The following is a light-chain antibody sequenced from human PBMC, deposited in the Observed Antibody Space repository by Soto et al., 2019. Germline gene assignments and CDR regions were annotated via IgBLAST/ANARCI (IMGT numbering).Light chain of an antibody. J-gene: IGKJ4*01. V-gene: IGKV3-15*01. Sequence: EIVMTQSPATLSVSPGERATLSCRASQSVSSNLAWYQQKPGQAPRLLIYGASTRATGIPARFSGSRSGTEFTLTIRSLQSEDFAVYYCQQYNNWPPLTFGGGTKVEIK. CDR2: GAS. CDR3: QQYNNWPPLT. CDR1: QSVSSN.